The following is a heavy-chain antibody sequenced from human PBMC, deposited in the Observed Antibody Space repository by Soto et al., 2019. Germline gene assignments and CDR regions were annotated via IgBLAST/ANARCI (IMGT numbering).Heavy chain of an antibody. CDR1: GFTFGSYG. Sequence: QVQLVESGGGVVQPGRSLRLSCAASGFTFGSYGMHWVRQAPGKGLEWVAVISYDGSNKYYADSVKGRFTISRDNSKNTLYLQMNSLRAEDTAVYYCAKALGYCSGGSCYGLDYWGQGTLVTVSS. CDR3: AKALGYCSGGSCYGLDY. CDR2: ISYDGSNK. V-gene: IGHV3-30*18. J-gene: IGHJ4*02. D-gene: IGHD2-15*01.